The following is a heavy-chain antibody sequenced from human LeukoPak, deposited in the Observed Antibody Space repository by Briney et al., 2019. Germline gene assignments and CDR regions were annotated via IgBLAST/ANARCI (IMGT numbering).Heavy chain of an antibody. V-gene: IGHV4-59*01. CDR2: IYHSGST. D-gene: IGHD6-13*01. J-gene: IGHJ4*02. CDR3: ATGYSSTWCYFDY. Sequence: SETLSLTCTVSGDSISSYYWSWIRQPPGKGLEWIGYIYHSGSTNYNPSLKSRVTISADTSKDQFSLKLASVTAADTAVYYCATGYSSTWCYFDYWGQGTLVTVSS. CDR1: GDSISSYY.